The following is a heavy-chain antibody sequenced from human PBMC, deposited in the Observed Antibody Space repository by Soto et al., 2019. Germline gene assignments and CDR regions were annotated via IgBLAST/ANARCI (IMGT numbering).Heavy chain of an antibody. V-gene: IGHV3-7*01. J-gene: IGHJ4*02. D-gene: IGHD4-4*01. CDR3: ATAISSSFSNLDY. CDR2: IKEDGSEE. CDR1: GFTFSTYW. Sequence: EVQLVQSGGDLVQPGGSLRLSCVASGFTFSTYWMTWVRQAPGMGLEWVAGIKEDGSEEVYVDSVKGRFSISRDNAKTSLYLQLNSLRAEATAVYYCATAISSSFSNLDYWGQGCLVTVSS.